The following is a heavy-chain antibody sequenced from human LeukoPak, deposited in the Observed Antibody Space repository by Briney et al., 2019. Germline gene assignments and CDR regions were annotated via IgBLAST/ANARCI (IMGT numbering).Heavy chain of an antibody. V-gene: IGHV1-46*01. CDR1: GYTFTSYY. J-gene: IGHJ4*02. CDR3: ARSVEMATMEDY. CDR2: INPSGGST. Sequence: ASVKVSCKASGYTFTSYYMHWVRQAPGQGLGWMGIINPSGGSTSYAQKFQGRVTMTRDTSTSTVYMELSSLRSEDTAVYYCARSVEMATMEDYWGQGTLVTVSS. D-gene: IGHD5-24*01.